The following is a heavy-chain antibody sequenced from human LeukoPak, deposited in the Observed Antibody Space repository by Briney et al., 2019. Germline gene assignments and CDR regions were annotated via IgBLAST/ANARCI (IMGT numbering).Heavy chain of an antibody. J-gene: IGHJ4*02. Sequence: PGGSLRVSCAASGFTFSDYWMSWVRQAPGKGVEWVANIKQDGSDKKYEDSVKGRFTISRDNAKNSLYLQMNSLRAEDTAVYYCAREYDILTGSPLDSWGQGTRVTVSS. CDR2: IKQDGSDK. V-gene: IGHV3-7*01. CDR1: GFTFSDYW. D-gene: IGHD3-9*01. CDR3: AREYDILTGSPLDS.